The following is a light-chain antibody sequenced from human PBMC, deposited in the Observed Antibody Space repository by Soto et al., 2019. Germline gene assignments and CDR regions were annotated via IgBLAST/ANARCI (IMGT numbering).Light chain of an antibody. J-gene: IGLJ1*01. V-gene: IGLV3-21*02. CDR1: NIESKS. CDR2: DDS. CDR3: QVWDSDNNPFYV. Sequence: SYELTQPPSVSVAPGQTARISCGGTNIESKSVNWYQQKPGQAPVLVVYDDSDRPSGIPERFSGSNSGNTATLIISTAEAGDEADYYCQVWDSDNNPFYVFGAGTKVTVL.